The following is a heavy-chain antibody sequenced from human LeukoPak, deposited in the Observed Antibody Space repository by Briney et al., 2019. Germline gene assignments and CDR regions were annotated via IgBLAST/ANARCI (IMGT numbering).Heavy chain of an antibody. J-gene: IGHJ4*02. CDR1: GGSISSGGYY. V-gene: IGHV4-31*03. CDR2: IYYSGST. CDR3: ARVGSYYFDY. D-gene: IGHD1-26*01. Sequence: SETLSLTCTVSGGSISSGGYYWSWIRQRPGKGLEWIGYIYYSGSTYYNPSLKSRVTISVDTSKNQFSLKLSSVTAADTAVYYCARVGSYYFDYWGQGTLVTVSS.